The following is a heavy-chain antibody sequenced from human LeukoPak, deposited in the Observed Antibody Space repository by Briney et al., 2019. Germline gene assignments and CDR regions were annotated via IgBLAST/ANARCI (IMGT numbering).Heavy chain of an antibody. V-gene: IGHV3-64D*09. CDR1: GFTFSSYA. CDR2: ITNNGGST. Sequence: GGSLRLSCSASGFTFSSYAMHGVRQAPGKGLEYVSAITNNGGSTYYADSVKGRFTISRDNSKNTVYLQMSSLRAADTAVYYCVKGGGYSKSPLDYWGQGTLVTVSS. D-gene: IGHD6-13*01. CDR3: VKGGGYSKSPLDY. J-gene: IGHJ4*02.